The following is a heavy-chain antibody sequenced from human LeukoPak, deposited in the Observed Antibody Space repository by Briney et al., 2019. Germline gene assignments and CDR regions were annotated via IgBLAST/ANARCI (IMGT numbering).Heavy chain of an antibody. J-gene: IGHJ4*02. D-gene: IGHD6-19*01. Sequence: GASVKVSCKASGYTFTDNYMHWVRQAPGQGLEWMGWINPKSGVTNYAQKFQGRVSMTRDTSSTAYMELSGLRSDDTAVYYCAREFGTPVSGPFDYWGQGTLVTVPP. CDR3: AREFGTPVSGPFDY. CDR1: GYTFTDNY. CDR2: INPKSGVT. V-gene: IGHV1-2*02.